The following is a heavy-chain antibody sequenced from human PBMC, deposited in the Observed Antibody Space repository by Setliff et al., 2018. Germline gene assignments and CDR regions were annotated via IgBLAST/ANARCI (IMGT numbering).Heavy chain of an antibody. CDR3: ARQTGLGGHNLKDDTFYGVDV. V-gene: IGHV3-66*04. CDR2: IYIGGQT. Sequence: ETLSLTCGVSGVSITSGHYWGWIRQPPGKGLEWLSVIYIGGQTFYADSVKGRFTISRDDSKNTLSLHMKSLTQDDTAIYYCARQTGLGGHNLKDDTFYGVDVWGQGIMVTVSS. J-gene: IGHJ6*02. D-gene: IGHD1-1*01. CDR1: GVSITSGHY.